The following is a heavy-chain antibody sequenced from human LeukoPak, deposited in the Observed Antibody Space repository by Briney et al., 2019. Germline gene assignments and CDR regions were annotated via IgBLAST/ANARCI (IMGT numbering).Heavy chain of an antibody. V-gene: IGHV3-23*01. D-gene: IGHD3-10*01. Sequence: GGSLRLSCAASGFTFSNYAMGWVRQAPGKGLEWVSAISGSGGSTYYADSVKGRFTISRDNSKNTLYLQMNSLRAEDMAVYYCAKGAAMVQGVLDPWGQGTLVTGSS. CDR1: GFTFSNYA. CDR2: ISGSGGST. J-gene: IGHJ5*02. CDR3: AKGAAMVQGVLDP.